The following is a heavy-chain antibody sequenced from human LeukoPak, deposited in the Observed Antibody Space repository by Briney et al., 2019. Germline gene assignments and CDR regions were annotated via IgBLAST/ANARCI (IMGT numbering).Heavy chain of an antibody. CDR2: ISYDGSNK. V-gene: IGHV3-30*18. Sequence: GGSLRLSCAASGFTFGNYGMHWVRQAPGKGLEWVALISYDGSNKYYADSVKGRFTISRDNSKNTLYLQMISLRAEDTAVYYCANYGSVSYFAYWGQGTLVTVSS. D-gene: IGHD3-10*01. CDR1: GFTFGNYG. J-gene: IGHJ4*02. CDR3: ANYGSVSYFAY.